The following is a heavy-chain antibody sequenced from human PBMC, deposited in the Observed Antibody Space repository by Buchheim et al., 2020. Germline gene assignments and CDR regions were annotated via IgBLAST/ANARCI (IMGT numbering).Heavy chain of an antibody. J-gene: IGHJ6*02. Sequence: QVQLVESGGGVVQPGRSLRLSCAASGFTFSSYGMHWVRQAPGKGLEWVAVISYDGSNKYYADSVKGRFTISRDNSKNTLYLQMNSLRAEDTAVYYCAKGGGLYYYYYGMDVWGQGTT. V-gene: IGHV3-30*18. CDR3: AKGGGLYYYYYGMDV. D-gene: IGHD3-16*01. CDR2: ISYDGSNK. CDR1: GFTFSSYG.